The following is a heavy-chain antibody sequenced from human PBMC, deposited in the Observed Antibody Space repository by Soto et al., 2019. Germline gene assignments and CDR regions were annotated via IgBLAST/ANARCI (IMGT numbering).Heavy chain of an antibody. CDR2: IYYSGST. V-gene: IGHV4-30-4*01. D-gene: IGHD6-6*01. CDR1: GGSISSIYW. Sequence: SETLSLTCAVSGGSISSIYWWSWVRQPPGKGLEWIGYIYYSGSTYYNPSLKSRVTISVGTSKNQFSLKLSSVTAADTAVYYCARERPDGARLDPWGQGTLVTVSS. J-gene: IGHJ5*02. CDR3: ARERPDGARLDP.